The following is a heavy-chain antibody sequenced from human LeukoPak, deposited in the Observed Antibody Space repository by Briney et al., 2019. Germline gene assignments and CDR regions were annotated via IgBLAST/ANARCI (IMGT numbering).Heavy chain of an antibody. CDR1: GFTFSSFA. J-gene: IGHJ5*02. CDR2: ISASGSST. V-gene: IGHV3-23*01. Sequence: GGSLRLSCTASGFTFSSFAMSWVRQAAGKRLEWVSPISASGSSTYYADSVKGRFTISRDNSKTTLSLQMNSLRVEDTAEYYCAKDRTFSGSSDNNWFDPWGQGTLVTVSS. D-gene: IGHD1-26*01. CDR3: AKDRTFSGSSDNNWFDP.